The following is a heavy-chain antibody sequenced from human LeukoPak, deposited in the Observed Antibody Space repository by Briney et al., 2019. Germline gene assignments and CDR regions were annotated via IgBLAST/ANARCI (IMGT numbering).Heavy chain of an antibody. J-gene: IGHJ4*02. CDR3: ARGSWDY. CDR2: INHSGSA. Sequence: SETLSLTCAVYGGSFSGYYWSWIRQPPGKGLEWIGEINHSGSANYNPSLKSRVTISVDTSKNQFSLKLSSVTAADTAVYYCARGSWDYWGQGTLVTVSS. V-gene: IGHV4-34*01. CDR1: GGSFSGYY.